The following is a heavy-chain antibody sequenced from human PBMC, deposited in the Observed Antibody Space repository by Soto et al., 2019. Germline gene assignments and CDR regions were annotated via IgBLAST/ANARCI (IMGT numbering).Heavy chain of an antibody. CDR1: GFYCRVYH. V-gene: IGHV3-11*01. CDR2: ISGSGSAM. J-gene: IGHJ4*02. CDR3: ARMFSRYDPLYYFDT. D-gene: IGHD1-1*01. Sequence: GSLRVSCAASGFYCRVYHMTWIRQAPGKGLEWVSSISGSGSAMYYADSVRGRFTISRDNAKNSLYLQMNTLRAEDTAVFYCARMFSRYDPLYYFDTWGQGTLATVSS.